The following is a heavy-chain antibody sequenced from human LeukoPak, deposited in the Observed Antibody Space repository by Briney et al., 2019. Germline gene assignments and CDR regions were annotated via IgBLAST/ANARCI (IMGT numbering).Heavy chain of an antibody. CDR2: MNPNSGNT. Sequence: VSSFAGSCIDSGYTLTSDGVYLLGEAAGQGIEWMGWMNPNSGNTGYAQKFQGRVTMTRNTSISTACMELSSLRSEDTAVNYCARYYYASESMDIWGQGTTVTVSS. D-gene: IGHD3-10*01. CDR1: GYTLTSDG. J-gene: IGHJ6*02. CDR3: ARYYYASESMDI. V-gene: IGHV1-8*01.